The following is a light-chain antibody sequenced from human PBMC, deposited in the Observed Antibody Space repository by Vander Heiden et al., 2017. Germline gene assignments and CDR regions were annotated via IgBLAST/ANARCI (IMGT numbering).Light chain of an antibody. CDR1: ESVRRN. V-gene: IGKV3-15*01. CDR3: QQHNYWPPYT. CDR2: GAS. Sequence: EIVMTQSPATLSVSPGERATLSCRASESVRRNLAWYRQKPGQAPRLLISGASSRDTGIAAKFSGSGAGKHFTLTISSRQSEDFAVYYCQQHNYWPPYTFGQGTKLEIK. J-gene: IGKJ2*01.